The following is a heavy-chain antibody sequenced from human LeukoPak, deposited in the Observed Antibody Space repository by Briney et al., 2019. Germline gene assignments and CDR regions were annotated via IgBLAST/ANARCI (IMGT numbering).Heavy chain of an antibody. V-gene: IGHV3-74*01. D-gene: IGHD3-10*02. CDR2: IKTDGSIT. Sequence: GGSLRLSCAASGFIFSVYWMHWVRQAPGEGPVWVSRIKTDGSITDYADSVKGRFTVSRDNAKNTLYLQMNSLRAEDTAVYYCAELGITMIGGVWGKGTTVTISS. CDR1: GFIFSVYW. CDR3: AELGITMIGGV. J-gene: IGHJ6*04.